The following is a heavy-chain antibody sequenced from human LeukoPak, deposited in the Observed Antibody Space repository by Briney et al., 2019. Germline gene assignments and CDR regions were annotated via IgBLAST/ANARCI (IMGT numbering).Heavy chain of an antibody. V-gene: IGHV3-23*01. Sequence: PGGSLRLSCAASGFTFSSHAMSWVRQAPGRGLEWVSAIGDDVVSTYYAESVKGRFTISRDNSKNTLYLQMNSLRAEDTATYYCARDSPLLTVWGQGTLVTVSS. J-gene: IGHJ4*02. CDR1: GFTFSSHA. CDR2: IGDDVVST. D-gene: IGHD3-9*01. CDR3: ARDSPLLTV.